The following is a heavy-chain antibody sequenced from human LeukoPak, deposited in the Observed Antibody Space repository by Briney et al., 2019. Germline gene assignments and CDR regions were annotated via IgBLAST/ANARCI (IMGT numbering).Heavy chain of an antibody. CDR2: IRYDGSNK. V-gene: IGHV3-30*02. CDR3: AKDWNYGGDVVVVAATGLFDY. D-gene: IGHD2-15*01. J-gene: IGHJ4*02. CDR1: GFTFSSYG. Sequence: PGGSLRLSCAASGFTFSSYGMHWVRQAPGKGLEWVAFIRYDGSNKYYADSVKGRFTISRDNSKNTLYLQMNSLRAEDTAVYYCAKDWNYGGDVVVVAATGLFDYWGQGTLVTVSS.